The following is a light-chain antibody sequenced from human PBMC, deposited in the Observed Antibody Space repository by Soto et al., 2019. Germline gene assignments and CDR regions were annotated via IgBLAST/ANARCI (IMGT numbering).Light chain of an antibody. Sequence: EIVLTQSPATLSVSPGERVTLSCRASESLSYFLAWYQHKPGQSPRLLIYGVSTRVAGVPSRFSGGGSATDFTLTIGSLKSEDFAVYYCQSYNDWPFAFGQGTKLEI. J-gene: IGKJ2*01. CDR1: ESLSYF. V-gene: IGKV3-15*01. CDR2: GVS. CDR3: QSYNDWPFA.